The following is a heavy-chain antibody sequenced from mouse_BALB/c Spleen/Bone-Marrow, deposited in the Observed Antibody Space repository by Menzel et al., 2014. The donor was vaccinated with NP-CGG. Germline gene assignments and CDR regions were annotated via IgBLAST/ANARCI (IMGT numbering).Heavy chain of an antibody. CDR3: ASLYYGNYYYAMDY. V-gene: IGHV4-1*02. CDR1: GFDFSRYW. CDR2: INPDSSTI. D-gene: IGHD2-1*01. J-gene: IGHJ4*01. Sequence: EVQLQLSGGGLVQPGGSLKLPCAASGFDFSRYWMSWVRQAPGKGLEWIGEINPDSSTINYTPSLKDKFIISRDNAKNTLYLQMSKVRSEDTALYYCASLYYGNYYYAMDYWGQGTSVTVSS.